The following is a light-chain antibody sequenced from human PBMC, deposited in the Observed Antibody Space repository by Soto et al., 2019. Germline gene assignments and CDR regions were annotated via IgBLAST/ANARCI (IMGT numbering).Light chain of an antibody. CDR3: SSYVGTNTRV. CDR1: SGDIGGYNY. V-gene: IGLV2-8*01. CDR2: EVS. Sequence: QSALTQPPSASGSPGQSVTISCTGTSGDIGGYNYVSWYQQHPGKAPKILIYEVSKRTSGVPARFSGSKSGNTASLTVSGAPADEEADYYCSSYVGTNTRVFGGGTKLTVL. J-gene: IGLJ3*02.